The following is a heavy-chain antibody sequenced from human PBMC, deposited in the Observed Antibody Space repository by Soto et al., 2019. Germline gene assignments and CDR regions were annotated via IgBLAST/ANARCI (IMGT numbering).Heavy chain of an antibody. D-gene: IGHD3-22*01. CDR1: GFTFSSYS. J-gene: IGHJ5*02. Sequence: SLRLSCAASGFTFSSYSMNWVRQAPGKGLEWVSYISSSSSTIYYADSVKGRFTISRDNAKNSLYLQMNSLRDEDTAVYYCARDAFYDSSGYYYPNWFDPWGQGTLVTVSS. CDR3: ARDAFYDSSGYYYPNWFDP. V-gene: IGHV3-48*02. CDR2: ISSSSSTI.